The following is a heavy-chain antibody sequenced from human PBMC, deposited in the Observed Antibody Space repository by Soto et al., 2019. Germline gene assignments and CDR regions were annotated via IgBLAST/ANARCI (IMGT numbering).Heavy chain of an antibody. D-gene: IGHD3-22*01. Sequence: SETLSLTCTVSGGSVSSVSYYRSWIRQPPGKGLEWIGYIYYSGSTNYNPSLKSRVTISVDTSKNQFSLKLSSVTAADTAVYYCAREPYYDSSGYYGPEYYYYGMDVWGQGTTVTVSS. CDR1: GGSVSSVSYY. J-gene: IGHJ6*02. V-gene: IGHV4-61*01. CDR2: IYYSGST. CDR3: AREPYYDSSGYYGPEYYYYGMDV.